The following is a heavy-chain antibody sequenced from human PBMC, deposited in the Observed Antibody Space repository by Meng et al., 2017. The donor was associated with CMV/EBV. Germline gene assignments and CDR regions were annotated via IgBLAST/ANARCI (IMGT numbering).Heavy chain of an antibody. Sequence: GGSLRLSCVASGFTFSSYWMSWVRQAPGKGLEWVANIKQDGSEKYYVDSVKGRFTISRDNAKNSLYLQMNSLRAEDTAVYYCARDSRRGNSDPDLYYWGQGTLVTVSS. D-gene: IGHD4-23*01. CDR3: ARDSRRGNSDPDLYY. V-gene: IGHV3-7*01. J-gene: IGHJ4*02. CDR2: IKQDGSEK. CDR1: GFTFSSYW.